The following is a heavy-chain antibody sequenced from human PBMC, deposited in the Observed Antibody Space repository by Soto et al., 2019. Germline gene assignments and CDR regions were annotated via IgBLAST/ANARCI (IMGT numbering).Heavy chain of an antibody. D-gene: IGHD6-6*01. V-gene: IGHV3-30*18. CDR1: GFTFSSYG. CDR2: ISYDGSNK. J-gene: IGHJ4*02. CDR3: AKEHYIAARPLFDY. Sequence: QVQLVESGGGVVQPGRSLRLSCAASGFTFSSYGIHWVRQAPGKGLEWVAVISYDGSNKYYADSVKGRFTISRDNSKNTLYLQMNSLRAEDTAVYYCAKEHYIAARPLFDYWGQGTLVTVSS.